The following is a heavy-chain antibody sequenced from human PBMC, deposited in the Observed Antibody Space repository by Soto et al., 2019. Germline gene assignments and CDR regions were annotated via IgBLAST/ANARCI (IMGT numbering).Heavy chain of an antibody. V-gene: IGHV1-18*04. D-gene: IGHD3-10*01. CDR1: GYTFTSYG. CDR3: ARDVDVGYYYGSGTFDY. Sequence: ASVKVSCKASGYTFTSYGISWVRQAPGQGLEWMGWISAYNGNTNYAQKLQGRVTMTTDTSTSAAYMELSSLRSEDTAVYYCARDVDVGYYYGSGTFDYWGQGTLVTVSS. CDR2: ISAYNGNT. J-gene: IGHJ4*02.